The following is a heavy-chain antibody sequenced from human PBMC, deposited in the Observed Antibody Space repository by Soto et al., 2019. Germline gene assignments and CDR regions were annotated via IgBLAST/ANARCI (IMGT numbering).Heavy chain of an antibody. CDR1: GCVFRRYA. J-gene: IGHJ6*01. V-gene: IGHV1-69*13. CDR2: IVPIFGTT. CDR3: ARPDEGSYHSNHHYYYALEV. Sequence: ASVKVSCKVSGCVFRRYAISWVRQAAGQGLEWLGGIVPIFGTTNYAQKFQGRVTIVADESTSTAYMDLSSLRSDDTAVYYCARPDEGSYHSNHHYYYALEVWGQGTTVIVS. D-gene: IGHD3-16*02.